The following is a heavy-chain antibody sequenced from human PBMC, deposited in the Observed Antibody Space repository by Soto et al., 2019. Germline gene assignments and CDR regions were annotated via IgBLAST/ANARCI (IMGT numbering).Heavy chain of an antibody. J-gene: IGHJ6*02. V-gene: IGHV3-13*01. CDR3: ARGGDRFDGMDV. Sequence: WRSMRLPSAAACVTIRSYAGSWVSQAPGKKLEWVAAISTAGDTYYLGSVKGRFTISREDAKNSLSLQMNSLRAGDTAVYYCARGGDRFDGMDVWGQGTTVTVSS. D-gene: IGHD3-16*01. CDR2: ISTAGDT. CDR1: CVTIRSYA.